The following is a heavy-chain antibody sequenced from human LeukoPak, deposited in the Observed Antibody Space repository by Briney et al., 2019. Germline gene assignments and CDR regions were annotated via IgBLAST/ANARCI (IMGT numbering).Heavy chain of an antibody. V-gene: IGHV3-23*01. CDR1: GFTVSSNY. D-gene: IGHD3-10*01. J-gene: IGHJ5*02. CDR3: ARNSVPYYYGSGSTADWFDP. Sequence: GGSLRLSCAASGFTVSSNYMSWVRQTPGKGLEWVSTLSGSGASTSNADSVKGRFTISRDNSKNTLYLQMNSLRAEDTAVYYCARNSVPYYYGSGSTADWFDPWGQGTLVTLSS. CDR2: LSGSGAST.